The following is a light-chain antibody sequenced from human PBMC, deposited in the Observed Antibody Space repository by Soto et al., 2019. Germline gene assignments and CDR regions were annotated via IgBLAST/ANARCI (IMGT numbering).Light chain of an antibody. Sequence: QSVLTQRASVSGSPGQSITIACTGTNRDVGSYNLVSWYQQRPGEAPKLIISEVRNRPSGISYRFTGSKSGNTASLTISGLPAEDEADYYCSSYTTPRTLVFGGGHKVTVL. CDR1: NRDVGSYNL. CDR3: SSYTTPRTLV. V-gene: IGLV2-14*01. J-gene: IGLJ3*02. CDR2: EVR.